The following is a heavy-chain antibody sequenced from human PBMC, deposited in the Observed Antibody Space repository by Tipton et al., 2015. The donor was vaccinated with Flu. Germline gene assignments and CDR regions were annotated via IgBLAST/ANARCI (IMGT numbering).Heavy chain of an antibody. Sequence: SLRLSCAASGFTFSSYGMHWVRQAPGKGLEWVAVISYDGSNKYYADSVKGRFTISRDNSKNTLYLQMNSLRAEDTAVYYCAKATPFDYWGQGTLVTVSS. CDR3: AKATPFDY. J-gene: IGHJ4*02. CDR2: ISYDGSNK. V-gene: IGHV3-30*18. CDR1: GFTFSSYG.